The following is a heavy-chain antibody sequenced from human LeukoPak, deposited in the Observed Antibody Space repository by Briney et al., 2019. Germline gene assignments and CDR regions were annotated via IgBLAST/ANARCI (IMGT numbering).Heavy chain of an antibody. J-gene: IGHJ4*02. D-gene: IGHD4-23*01. Sequence: GESLKISCKGSGYGFSSYWIGWVRQVPGKGLGYMGIICPGDSDTRYSQSFQGQVTISADKSITTAYLQWSSLKGSDTAMYYCARHTTVGGSLRFDYWGQGTLVTVSS. CDR2: ICPGDSDT. CDR1: GYGFSSYW. CDR3: ARHTTVGGSLRFDY. V-gene: IGHV5-51*01.